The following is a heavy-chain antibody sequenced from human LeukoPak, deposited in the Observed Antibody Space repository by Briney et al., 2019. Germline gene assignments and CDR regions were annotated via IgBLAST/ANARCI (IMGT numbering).Heavy chain of an antibody. CDR1: GFTSTSSA. V-gene: IGHV3-23*01. CDR2: VGSTGGTT. Sequence: GGSLRLSCAASGFTSTSSAMTWVRQAPGKGLEWVSVVGSTGGTTYYADSVKGRFTISRDNAKNTMILQMNNLRVEDSAVYYCAAVPGIIIAGYFASWGRGTLVAVSA. J-gene: IGHJ4*02. D-gene: IGHD3-10*02. CDR3: AAVPGIIIAGYFAS.